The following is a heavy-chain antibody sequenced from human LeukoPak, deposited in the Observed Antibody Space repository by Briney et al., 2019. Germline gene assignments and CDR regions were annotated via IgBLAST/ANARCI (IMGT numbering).Heavy chain of an antibody. CDR2: ISYDGSNK. CDR3: ARRAGGYSHPYDY. Sequence: GGSLRLSCAASGFTFSSYAMHWVRQAPGKGLEWVAVISYDGSNKYYADSVKGRFTISRDNSKNTLYLQMNSLRAEDTAVYYCARRAGGYSHPYDYWGQGILVTVSS. V-gene: IGHV3-30*14. D-gene: IGHD4-23*01. J-gene: IGHJ4*02. CDR1: GFTFSSYA.